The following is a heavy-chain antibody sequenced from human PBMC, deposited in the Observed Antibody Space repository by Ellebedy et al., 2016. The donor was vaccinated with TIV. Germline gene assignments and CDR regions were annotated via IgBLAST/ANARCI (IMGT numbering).Heavy chain of an antibody. CDR3: AREGEFRGHGGAFDH. Sequence: AASVKVSCKTSGYIFTGYYIHWVRQAPGQGLEWMGWINSNSGGTDYAQKFQGRVTMTKDTPITTAYMELSRLTSDDTAVYYCAREGEFRGHGGAFDHWGQGTLVTVSS. CDR1: GYIFTGYY. V-gene: IGHV1-2*02. CDR2: INSNSGGT. D-gene: IGHD3-10*01. J-gene: IGHJ4*02.